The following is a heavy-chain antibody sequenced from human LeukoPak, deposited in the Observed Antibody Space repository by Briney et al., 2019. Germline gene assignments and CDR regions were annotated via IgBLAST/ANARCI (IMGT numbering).Heavy chain of an antibody. J-gene: IGHJ3*02. Sequence: KRSQTLSLTCAISGDSVSSNSAAWNWIRQSPSRGLEWLGRTYYRSKWHTEYAVSVKSRITINPDTSKNQFSLQLNSVTPEDTAVYYCARKGQQLVLDAFDIWGQGTMVTVSS. V-gene: IGHV6-1*01. D-gene: IGHD6-13*01. CDR2: TYYRSKWHT. CDR1: GDSVSSNSAA. CDR3: ARKGQQLVLDAFDI.